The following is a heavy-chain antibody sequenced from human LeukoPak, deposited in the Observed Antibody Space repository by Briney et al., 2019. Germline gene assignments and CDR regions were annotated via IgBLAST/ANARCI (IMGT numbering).Heavy chain of an antibody. Sequence: GGSLRLSCAASGFTFSSYIMNWVRQAPGKGLEWVSYISSSSSTIYYADSVKGRFTISRDNAKNSLYLQMNSLRDEDTAVYYCAREASSSWYTIDYWGQGTLVTVSS. D-gene: IGHD6-13*01. V-gene: IGHV3-48*02. CDR2: ISSSSSTI. J-gene: IGHJ4*02. CDR3: AREASSSWYTIDY. CDR1: GFTFSSYI.